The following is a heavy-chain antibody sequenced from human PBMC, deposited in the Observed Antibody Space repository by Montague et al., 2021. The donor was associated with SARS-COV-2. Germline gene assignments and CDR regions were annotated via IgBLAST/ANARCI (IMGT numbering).Heavy chain of an antibody. CDR1: GLTFSSYA. CDR3: AKDRQLVGDDAFDI. CDR2: ISISDGNT. D-gene: IGHD6-13*01. V-gene: IGHV3-23*01. J-gene: IGHJ3*02. Sequence: SLRLSCAASGLTFSSYAMSWVRQAPGKGLEWVSTISISDGNTYYADSVKGWFTISRDKSKNTLYLQMNSLRAEDTAVYYCAKDRQLVGDDAFDIWGQGTMVTVSS.